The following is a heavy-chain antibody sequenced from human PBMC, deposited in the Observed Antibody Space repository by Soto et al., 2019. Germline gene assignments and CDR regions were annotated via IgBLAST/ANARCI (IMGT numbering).Heavy chain of an antibody. D-gene: IGHD3-10*01. V-gene: IGHV4-39*01. J-gene: IGHJ3*02. Sequence: QLQLQESGPGLGKPSETLSLICNVSGGSISRTNHYRAWLRQPPGKWLEWIASIHYREDTYYNPSLTRRVTMSVDASQSQISLNLNSVTAAATAVYYCARARGQRNRNAFNIFCRGAIGTGSS. CDR3: ARARGQRNRNAFNI. CDR2: IHYREDT. CDR1: GGSISRTNHY.